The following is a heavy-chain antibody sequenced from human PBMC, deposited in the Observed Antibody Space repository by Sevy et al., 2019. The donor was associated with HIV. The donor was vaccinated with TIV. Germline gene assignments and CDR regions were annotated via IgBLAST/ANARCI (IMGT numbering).Heavy chain of an antibody. J-gene: IGHJ6*02. D-gene: IGHD2-2*02. CDR3: ARVREDIVVVPAAIRNYYYGMDV. CDR2: ISAYNGNT. Sequence: ASVKVSCKASGYTFTSYGISWVRQAPGQGLEWMGWISAYNGNTNYAQKLQGRVTMTTDKSTSTAYMELRSLRSDDTAVYYCARVREDIVVVPAAIRNYYYGMDVWGQGTTVTVSS. CDR1: GYTFTSYG. V-gene: IGHV1-18*01.